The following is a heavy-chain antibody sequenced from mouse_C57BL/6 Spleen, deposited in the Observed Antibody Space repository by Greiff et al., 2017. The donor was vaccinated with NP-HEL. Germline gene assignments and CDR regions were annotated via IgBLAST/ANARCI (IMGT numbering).Heavy chain of an antibody. CDR3: ARSYYGSSSGAMDY. J-gene: IGHJ4*01. CDR2: INPNYGTT. Sequence: VQLKESGPELVKPGASVKISCKASGYSFTDYNMNWVKQSNGKSLEWIGVINPNYGTTSYNQKFKGKATLTVDQSSSTAYMQLNSLTSEDSAVYYCARSYYGSSSGAMDYWGQGTSVTVAS. CDR1: GYSFTDYN. D-gene: IGHD1-1*01. V-gene: IGHV1-39*01.